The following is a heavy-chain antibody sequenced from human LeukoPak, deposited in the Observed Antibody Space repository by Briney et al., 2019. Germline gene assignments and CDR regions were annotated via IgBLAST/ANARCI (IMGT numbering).Heavy chain of an antibody. D-gene: IGHD3-9*01. Sequence: GESLKISCKGSGYSFTSYWIGWVRQMPGKGLECMGIIYPGDSDTRYSPSFQGQVTISADKSISTAYLQWSSLKASDTAMYYCARRPYLTGRDYGMDVWGQGTTVTVSS. CDR2: IYPGDSDT. J-gene: IGHJ6*02. V-gene: IGHV5-51*01. CDR3: ARRPYLTGRDYGMDV. CDR1: GYSFTSYW.